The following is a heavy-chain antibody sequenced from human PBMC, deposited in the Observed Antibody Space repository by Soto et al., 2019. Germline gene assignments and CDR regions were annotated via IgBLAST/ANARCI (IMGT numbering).Heavy chain of an antibody. J-gene: IGHJ6*02. CDR3: ARIKGCSSTSCTYWYYGMDV. CDR2: IFSNGEK. CDR1: GFSLSNARMG. Sequence: SGPTLVNPTETLTLTCTVSGFSLSNARMGVTWIRQPSGKALEWLAHIFSNGEKSYSTSLKSRLTISKDTSKSQVVLIMTNMDPVDTATYYCARIKGCSSTSCTYWYYGMDVWGQGTTVTVSS. D-gene: IGHD2-2*01. V-gene: IGHV2-26*01.